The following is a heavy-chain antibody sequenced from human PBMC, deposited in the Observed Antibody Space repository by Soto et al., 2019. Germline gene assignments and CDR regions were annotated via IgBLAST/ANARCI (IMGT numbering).Heavy chain of an antibody. Sequence: VRQSPGKGLEWIGHIYNSGITYYNPSLKSRVVISIDTSRNQFSLRLNSLTAADRAVYFCARGVTVFGLVSRFWFDPWGQGTVVTVSS. CDR2: IYNSGIT. CDR3: ARGVTVFGLVSRFWFDP. J-gene: IGHJ5*02. D-gene: IGHD3-3*01. V-gene: IGHV4-30-4*01.